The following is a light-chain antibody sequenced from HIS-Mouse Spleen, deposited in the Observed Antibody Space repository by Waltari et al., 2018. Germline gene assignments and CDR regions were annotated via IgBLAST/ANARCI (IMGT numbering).Light chain of an antibody. J-gene: IGLJ2*01. CDR1: VLAKKY. Sequence: SYELTPPSSVSVSPGQTARITCSGDVLAKKYARWFQQKPGQAPVLVIYKDSERPSGSPGRFSGASSGTTVTLTISGAQVEDEADYYCYSAADNNVVFGGGTKLTVL. CDR2: KDS. V-gene: IGLV3-27*01. CDR3: YSAADNNVV.